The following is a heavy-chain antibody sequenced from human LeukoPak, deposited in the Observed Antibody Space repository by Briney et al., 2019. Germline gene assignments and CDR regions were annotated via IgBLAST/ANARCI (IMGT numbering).Heavy chain of an antibody. Sequence: GGSLRLSCAASGFTFSGYWMSWVRQAPGKGLEWVANIKQDGSEKYYVDSVKGRFTISRDNAKNSLYLQMNSLRAEDTAVYYCAREGTTKSLAYWGQGTLVTVTS. J-gene: IGHJ4*02. D-gene: IGHD1-1*01. CDR1: GFTFSGYW. V-gene: IGHV3-7*01. CDR3: AREGTTKSLAY. CDR2: IKQDGSEK.